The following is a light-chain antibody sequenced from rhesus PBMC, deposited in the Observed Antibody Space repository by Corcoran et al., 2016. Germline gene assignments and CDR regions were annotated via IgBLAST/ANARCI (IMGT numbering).Light chain of an antibody. CDR1: QGISSW. Sequence: DIQMTQSPSSPSASVGDTVTITCRASQGISSWLAWYQQKPGKAPKLLIYKASSSQSGVPSRFSGSGSGTDFTLTICSLQSEDFATYYCQQYSGRPLTFGPGTKLISN. J-gene: IGKJ3*01. CDR3: QQYSGRPLT. CDR2: KAS. V-gene: IGKV1-22*01.